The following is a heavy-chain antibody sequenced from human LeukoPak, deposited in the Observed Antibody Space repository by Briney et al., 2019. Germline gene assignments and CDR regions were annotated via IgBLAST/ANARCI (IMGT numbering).Heavy chain of an antibody. J-gene: IGHJ4*02. CDR2: INPSGGST. CDR1: GYTVASFY. Sequence: WASVKVACKAYGYTVASFYMHWVRQAPGQGLEWIGIINPSGGSTTYAQKFQGRVTMTRDTSTSTVYMELSSLRSEDTAVYYCARDFRSAIGYFDYWGQGTLVTVSS. V-gene: IGHV1-46*01. CDR3: ARDFRSAIGYFDY. D-gene: IGHD2-21*01.